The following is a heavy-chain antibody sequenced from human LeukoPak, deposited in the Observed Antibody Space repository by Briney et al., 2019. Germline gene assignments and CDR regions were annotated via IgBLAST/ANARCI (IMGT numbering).Heavy chain of an antibody. CDR3: ARDSTMVRGVLDY. D-gene: IGHD3-10*01. CDR2: ISSSSSYI. CDR1: GFTFSSYS. V-gene: IGHV3-21*04. Sequence: GGSLRLSCAASGFTFSSYSMNWVRQAPGKGLEWVSSISSSSSYIYYADSVKGRFTISRDNAKNSLYLQMNSLRAEDMALYYCARDSTMVRGVLDYWGQGTLVTVSS. J-gene: IGHJ4*02.